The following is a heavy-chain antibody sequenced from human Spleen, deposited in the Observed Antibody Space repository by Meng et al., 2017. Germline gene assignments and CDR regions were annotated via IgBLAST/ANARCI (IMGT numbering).Heavy chain of an antibody. CDR3: VRSSGWVRTGFDP. CDR1: GGSISTSGYD. CDR2: IGHSGIT. Sequence: QVQLQESGPGLVKPSGTLSLTCTVSGGSISTSGYDWGWIRQPLGTGLEWIGSIGHSGITYYTPSLKRRVTVSIDTSKSQFSLKLTSMTAADTAVYYCVRSSGWVRTGFDPWGQGTLVTVSS. V-gene: IGHV4-39*01. J-gene: IGHJ5*02. D-gene: IGHD6-19*01.